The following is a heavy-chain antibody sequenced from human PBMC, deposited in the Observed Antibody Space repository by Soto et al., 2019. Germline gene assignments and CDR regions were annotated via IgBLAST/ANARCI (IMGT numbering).Heavy chain of an antibody. CDR1: GYIFTAYS. CDR2: VNPSGGSA. Sequence: QVQLVQSGAEVKKPGASVKVSCKTSGYIFTAYSMHWVRQAPGQGLEWMGVVNPSGGSAHYAQSFEGRVTLTRDTTTGTFYMELSSLRSEDTDVYYCAREENCRGGTCYSEYFHHWGQGTLVTDSS. D-gene: IGHD2-15*01. CDR3: AREENCRGGTCYSEYFHH. J-gene: IGHJ1*01. V-gene: IGHV1-46*01.